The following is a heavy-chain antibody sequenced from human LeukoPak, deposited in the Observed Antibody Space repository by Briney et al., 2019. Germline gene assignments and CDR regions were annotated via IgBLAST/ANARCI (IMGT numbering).Heavy chain of an antibody. D-gene: IGHD2-8*01. CDR3: ARHLYDKICRPLNS. V-gene: IGHV4-39*01. CDR1: GDSINSGVSY. CDR2: IYYSGSAGST. J-gene: IGHJ4*02. Sequence: SETLLHTCSVSGDSINSGVSYWAWIRQPPGKGLEWIGTIYYSGSAGSTYYNPSLKSRVTISVDTSKKQFSLNLSSVTAADTAIYYCARHLYDKICRPLNSWGRGTRVTVSS.